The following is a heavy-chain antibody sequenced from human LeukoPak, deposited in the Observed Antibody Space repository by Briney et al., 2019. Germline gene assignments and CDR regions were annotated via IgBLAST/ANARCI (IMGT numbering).Heavy chain of an antibody. CDR1: GYTFTGYY. V-gene: IGHV1-2*02. CDR2: INPNSGGT. J-gene: IGHJ6*03. CDR3: ARGDSSRGYYYMDV. Sequence: ASVKVSCKASGYTFTGYYMHWVRQAPGQGLEWMGWINPNSGGTDYARKFQGRVTMTRDTSINSAYMELSRLTSDDTAVYYCARGDSSRGYYYMDVWGRGTTVTVSS. D-gene: IGHD2-21*01.